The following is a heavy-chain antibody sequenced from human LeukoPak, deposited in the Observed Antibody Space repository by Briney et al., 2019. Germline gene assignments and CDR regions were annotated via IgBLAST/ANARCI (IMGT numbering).Heavy chain of an antibody. J-gene: IGHJ4*02. CDR1: GFTFSSYS. D-gene: IGHD6-19*01. Sequence: PGGSLRLSCAASGFTFSSYSMNWVRQASRRRLEGVSSISSSSSYIYYADSVKGRFTISRDNAKNSLYLQMNSLRAEDTAVYYCARDHVAVAGCIDYWGQGTLVTVSS. CDR3: ARDHVAVAGCIDY. V-gene: IGHV3-21*01. CDR2: ISSSSSYI.